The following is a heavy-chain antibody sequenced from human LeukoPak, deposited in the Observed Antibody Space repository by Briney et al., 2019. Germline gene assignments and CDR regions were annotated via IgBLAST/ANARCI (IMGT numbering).Heavy chain of an antibody. J-gene: IGHJ4*02. Sequence: SETLSLTCAVYGGSFSGYYWSWIRQPPGKGLEWIGEINHSGSTNYNPSLKSRVTISVDTSKNQFSLKLSSVTAADTAVYYCASPGYSSGWYYWRRWGQGTLATVSS. CDR3: ASPGYSSGWYYWRR. CDR2: INHSGST. CDR1: GGSFSGYY. V-gene: IGHV4-34*01. D-gene: IGHD6-19*01.